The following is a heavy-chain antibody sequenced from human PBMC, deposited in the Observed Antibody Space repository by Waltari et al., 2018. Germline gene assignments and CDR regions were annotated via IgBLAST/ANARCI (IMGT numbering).Heavy chain of an antibody. J-gene: IGHJ4*02. CDR3: ARDPIAARPDYFDY. CDR1: GFTFSNYV. Sequence: QVQLVESGGGVVQPGESLRLSCAASGFTFSNYVIHWVRQAPGKGLEWVAGMSSDGGIKYYAESVEGRFTISRDNSRNTLYLQMHSLRVEDTGLYYCARDPIAARPDYFDYWGQGTLVTVSS. CDR2: MSSDGGIK. D-gene: IGHD6-6*01. V-gene: IGHV3-30*04.